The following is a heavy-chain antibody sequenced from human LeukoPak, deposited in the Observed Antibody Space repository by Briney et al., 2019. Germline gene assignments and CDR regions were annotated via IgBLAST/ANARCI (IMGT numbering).Heavy chain of an antibody. CDR3: ARVSYSSSGHDY. CDR2: IIPIFGTA. D-gene: IGHD3-22*01. Sequence: SVKVSCKASGYTFTGYYMHWVRQAPGQGLEWMGGIIPIFGTANYAQKFQGRVTITTDESTSTAYMELSSLRSEDTAVYYCARVSYSSSGHDYWGQGTLVTVSS. CDR1: GYTFTGYY. J-gene: IGHJ4*02. V-gene: IGHV1-69*05.